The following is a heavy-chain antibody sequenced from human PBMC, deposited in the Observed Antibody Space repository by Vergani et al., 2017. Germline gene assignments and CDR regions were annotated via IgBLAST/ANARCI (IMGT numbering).Heavy chain of an antibody. CDR2: INHSGST. Sequence: QVQLQQWGAGLLKPSETLSLTCAVYGGSFSGYYWSWIRQPPGKGLEWIGEINHSGSTNYNPSLKSRVTISVDTSKNQFSLKLSSVTAADTAVYYCARVVVVTAKIDYWGQGTLVTVSS. D-gene: IGHD2-21*02. CDR1: GGSFSGYY. J-gene: IGHJ4*02. V-gene: IGHV4-34*01. CDR3: ARVVVVTAKIDY.